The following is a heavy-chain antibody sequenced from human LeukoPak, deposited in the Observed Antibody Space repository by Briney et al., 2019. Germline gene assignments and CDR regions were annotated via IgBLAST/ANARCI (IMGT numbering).Heavy chain of an antibody. V-gene: IGHV1-58*01. CDR2: IVVGSGNT. CDR3: AASPDYYDSSGYSYYFDY. Sequence: SVKVSCKASGFTFTSSAVQWVRQARGQRLEWIGWIVVGSGNTNYAQKFQERVTITRDMSTSTAYMELSSLRSEDTAVYYCAASPDYYDSSGYSYYFDYWGQETLVTVSS. CDR1: GFTFTSSA. J-gene: IGHJ4*02. D-gene: IGHD3-22*01.